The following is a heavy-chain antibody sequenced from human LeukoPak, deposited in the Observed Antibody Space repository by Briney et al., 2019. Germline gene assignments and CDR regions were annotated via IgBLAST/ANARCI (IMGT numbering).Heavy chain of an antibody. D-gene: IGHD1-26*01. J-gene: IGHJ3*02. V-gene: IGHV3-48*03. CDR2: ISSSDGTT. Sequence: GGSLRLSCAASGFVFSTYEMDWVRQAPGKGLEWVSYISSSDGTTYYADSVKGRFTISRDNAKNSLSLQMNSLSAEDTAVYYCARGGSYLSAFDIWGQGTMVTVSS. CDR1: GFVFSTYE. CDR3: ARGGSYLSAFDI.